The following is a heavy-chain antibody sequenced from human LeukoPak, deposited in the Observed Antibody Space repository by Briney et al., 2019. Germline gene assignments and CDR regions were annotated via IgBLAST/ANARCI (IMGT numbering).Heavy chain of an antibody. Sequence: SETLSLTCTVSRGSISSYYWSWIRQSPGKGLEWIGYIYYSGSTNYNPSLKSRVTISVDTSQNQFSLKLSSVTAANTAVYYCARVGHDSGTYLYYFDYWGQGTLVTVSS. V-gene: IGHV4-59*01. CDR1: RGSISSYY. D-gene: IGHD1-26*01. CDR2: IYYSGST. CDR3: ARVGHDSGTYLYYFDY. J-gene: IGHJ4*02.